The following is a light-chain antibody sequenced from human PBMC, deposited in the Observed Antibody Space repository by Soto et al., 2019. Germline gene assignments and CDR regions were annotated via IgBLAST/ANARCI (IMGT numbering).Light chain of an antibody. J-gene: IGKJ2*01. CDR3: QQRSNWAYT. V-gene: IGKV3-11*01. CDR1: QSVSSY. Sequence: EIVLTQSPATLSLSPGERATLSCRASQSVSSYLAWYQQKVGQAPRLLIYDASNRATGIPARFSGSGSGTDFTLTISRLEPEDFAVYYCQQRSNWAYTFGQGTKLEIK. CDR2: DAS.